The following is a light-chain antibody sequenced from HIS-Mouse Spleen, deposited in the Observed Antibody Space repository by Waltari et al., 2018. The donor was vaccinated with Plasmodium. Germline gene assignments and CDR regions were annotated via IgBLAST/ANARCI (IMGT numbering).Light chain of an antibody. CDR1: SPNIGRNT. Sequence: QSVLTQPPSASGTPGQRVTISCSGSSPNIGRNTVNWYQQLPGPAPKLLIYSNNQRPSGVPDRFSGSKSGTSASLAISGLQSEDEADYYCAAWDDSLNGFYVFGTGTKVTVL. J-gene: IGLJ1*01. CDR3: AAWDDSLNGFYV. V-gene: IGLV1-44*01. CDR2: SNN.